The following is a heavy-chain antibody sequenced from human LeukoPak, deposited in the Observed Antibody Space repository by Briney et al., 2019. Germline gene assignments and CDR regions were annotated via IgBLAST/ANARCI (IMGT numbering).Heavy chain of an antibody. V-gene: IGHV5-51*01. CDR3: ARLGVRAYYYMDV. CDR2: IYPGGSDT. J-gene: IGHJ6*03. CDR1: GYSFTSYW. Sequence: GESLKISCKGSGYSFTSYWIGLVRPMPGEGLEWMGIIYPGGSDTRYSPSFQGQVTISADKSISTAYLQWSSLKASDTAMYYCARLGVRAYYYMDVWGKGTTVTVSS. D-gene: IGHD3-10*01.